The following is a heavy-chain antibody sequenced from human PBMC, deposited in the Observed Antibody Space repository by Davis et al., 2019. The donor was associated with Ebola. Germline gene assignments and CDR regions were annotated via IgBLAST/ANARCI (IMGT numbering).Heavy chain of an antibody. V-gene: IGHV5-51*01. D-gene: IGHD3-10*01. CDR3: ARQESLYGWIDH. CDR2: IYPGDSDT. CDR1: GYNFTRLW. Sequence: GESLKISCKGSGYNFTRLWIGWVRQMPGKGLEWMGIIYPGDSDTRYSPSFQGQVTISADKSISTASRQWSSLKASDTATYYCARQESLYGWIDHWGQGTLITVSS. J-gene: IGHJ4*02.